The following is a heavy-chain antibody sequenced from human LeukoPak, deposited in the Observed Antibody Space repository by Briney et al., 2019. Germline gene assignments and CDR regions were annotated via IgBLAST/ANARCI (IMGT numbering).Heavy chain of an antibody. J-gene: IGHJ3*02. CDR2: INPNSGGT. Sequence: ASVKVSCKASGYSFTGYYMHWVRQAPGQGLEWMGWINPNSGGTNYAQKLQGRVTMTRDTSISTAFMELSRLRSDDTAVYYCARDPGGSSSNAFDIWGQGTMVTVSS. V-gene: IGHV1-2*02. CDR3: ARDPGGSSSNAFDI. CDR1: GYSFTGYY. D-gene: IGHD6-6*01.